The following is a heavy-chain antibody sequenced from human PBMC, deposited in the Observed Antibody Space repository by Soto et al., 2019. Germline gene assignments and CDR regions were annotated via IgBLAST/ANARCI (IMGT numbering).Heavy chain of an antibody. CDR2: ISSSSSYI. CDR3: ARSTLLYMYGMDV. Sequence: GSLRLSCAASGIPFSCYSMNLVRQAPGKGLEWVSSISSSSSYIYYADSVKGRFTISRDNAKNSLYLQMNSLRAEDTAVYYCARSTLLYMYGMDVWGQGTTVTVSS. D-gene: IGHD3-10*01. CDR1: GIPFSCYS. J-gene: IGHJ6*02. V-gene: IGHV3-21*01.